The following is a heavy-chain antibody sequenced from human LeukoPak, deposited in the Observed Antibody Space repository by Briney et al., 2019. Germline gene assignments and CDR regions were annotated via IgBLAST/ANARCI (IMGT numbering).Heavy chain of an antibody. CDR3: ARSAFTSTVTVDY. CDR1: GGSISSYY. D-gene: IGHD4-11*01. Sequence: PSETLSLTCTVSGGSISSYYWSWIRQPPGKGLEWIGYIYYSGSTNYNPSLKRRVTISVDTSKNQFSLKLSSVTAADTAVYYCARSAFTSTVTVDYWGQGTLVTVSS. V-gene: IGHV4-59*12. CDR2: IYYSGST. J-gene: IGHJ4*02.